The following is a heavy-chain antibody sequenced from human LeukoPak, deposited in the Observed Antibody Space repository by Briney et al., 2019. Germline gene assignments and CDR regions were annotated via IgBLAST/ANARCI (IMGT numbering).Heavy chain of an antibody. J-gene: IGHJ4*02. CDR1: GGSISSYY. V-gene: IGHV4-59*01. CDR2: ISYSGTT. Sequence: PSETLSLTCTVSGGSISSYYWAWIRQPPGKGLEWIGYISYSGTTNYNPSLKSRVTISVDTSKNQFSLKLNTVTAADTAVYYCARESNGPFSHLDSWGQGTLVTVSS. CDR3: ARESNGPFSHLDS. D-gene: IGHD2/OR15-2a*01.